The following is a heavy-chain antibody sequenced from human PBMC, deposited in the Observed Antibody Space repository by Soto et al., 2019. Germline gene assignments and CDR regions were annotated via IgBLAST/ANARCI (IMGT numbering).Heavy chain of an antibody. CDR3: ASDGVWSGGSCCSGPALDY. Sequence: VHLVESGGGVVKPGRSLRLSCAASRFTFSSYGMHWVRQAPGTGLEWVAGIWDDGSNKDYADSVRGRYTISRDNSNNTMGLNINSLRAEDTAVYSGASDGVWSGGSCCSGPALDYWGQGTLVTVS. V-gene: IGHV3-33*01. CDR1: RFTFSSYG. J-gene: IGHJ4*02. CDR2: IWDDGSNK. D-gene: IGHD2-15*01.